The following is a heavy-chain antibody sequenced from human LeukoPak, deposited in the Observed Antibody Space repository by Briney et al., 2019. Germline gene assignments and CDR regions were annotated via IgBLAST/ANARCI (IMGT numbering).Heavy chain of an antibody. D-gene: IGHD5-12*01. V-gene: IGHV3-23*01. CDR1: GFTFSTYA. Sequence: GGSLRLSCAASGFTFSTYAMSWVRQAPGKGLEWVSAISGSAGNIYYADSVKGRFTISRDNSKNTLYLQMNSLRAEDTAVYYCAKDPVTATPSPTYGMDVWGQGTTVTVSS. CDR2: ISGSAGNI. J-gene: IGHJ6*02. CDR3: AKDPVTATPSPTYGMDV.